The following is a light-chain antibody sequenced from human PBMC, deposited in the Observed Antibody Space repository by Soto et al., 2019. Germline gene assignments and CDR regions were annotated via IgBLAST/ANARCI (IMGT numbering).Light chain of an antibody. CDR2: GAS. J-gene: IGKJ4*01. CDR3: QQYNNWPLT. Sequence: EIVMTQSPATLSVYPGARATLSCRPSQSVGSNLAWYQQKPGQSPRLLIYGASTRATGIPARFSGSGSGTEFTLTISSLQSEDFAVYYCQQYNNWPLTFGGGTKVEIK. V-gene: IGKV3-15*01. CDR1: QSVGSN.